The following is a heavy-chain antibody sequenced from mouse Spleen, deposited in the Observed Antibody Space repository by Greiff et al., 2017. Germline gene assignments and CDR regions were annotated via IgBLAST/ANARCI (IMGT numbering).Heavy chain of an antibody. D-gene: IGHD1-1*01. J-gene: IGHJ4*01. Sequence: QVQLQQSGAELARPGASVKMSCKASGYTFTSYTMHWVKQRPGQGLEWIGYINPSSGYTKYNQKFKDKATLTADKSSSTAYMQLSSLTSEDSAVYYCARSVTTVVPYAMDYWGQRTSVTVSS. CDR1: GYTFTSYT. CDR3: ARSVTTVVPYAMDY. CDR2: INPSSGYT. V-gene: IGHV1-4*01.